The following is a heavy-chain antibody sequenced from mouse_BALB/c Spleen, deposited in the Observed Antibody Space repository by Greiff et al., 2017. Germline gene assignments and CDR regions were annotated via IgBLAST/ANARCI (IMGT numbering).Heavy chain of an antibody. V-gene: IGHV1-15*01. Sequence: VQLQQSGAELGRPGASVPRSCRASGYTFPDYEMNWVKQTPVHGLEGIGAIDPETGGTAYNQKFKGKATLTADKSSSTAYMELRSLTSEDSAVYYCTRSTATDAMDYWGQGTSVTVSS. CDR2: IDPETGGT. CDR1: GYTFPDYE. J-gene: IGHJ4*01. D-gene: IGHD1-2*01. CDR3: TRSTATDAMDY.